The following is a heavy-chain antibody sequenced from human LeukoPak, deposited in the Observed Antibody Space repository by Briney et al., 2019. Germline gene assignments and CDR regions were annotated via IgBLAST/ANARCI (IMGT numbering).Heavy chain of an antibody. CDR1: GVSISNYY. V-gene: IGHV4-4*07. D-gene: IGHD2-2*01. Sequence: SETLSLTCTVSGVSISNYYWSWIRQPAGKGLEWIGRIYNSESTNYNPSLRSRVTVSVDKSKNQFSLKVSSATAADTAVYYCARTGCSSSSCYGYYYYYMDVWGKGTMVTVSS. CDR2: IYNSEST. CDR3: ARTGCSSSSCYGYYYYYMDV. J-gene: IGHJ6*03.